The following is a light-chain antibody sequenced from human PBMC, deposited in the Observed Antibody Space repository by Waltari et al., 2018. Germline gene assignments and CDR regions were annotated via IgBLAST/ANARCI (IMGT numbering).Light chain of an antibody. CDR1: RSDVGAYEH. CDR2: DVN. V-gene: IGLV2-14*03. Sequence: QSALTQPASVSGSPGQSITTSCTGTRSDVGAYEHLPWYQQHPGKAPKLMIYDVNKRPSGVSNRFSGSKSGNTASLTISGLQAEDEADYYCTSYTSSSTYIFGGGTKVTVL. CDR3: TSYTSSSTYI. J-gene: IGLJ2*01.